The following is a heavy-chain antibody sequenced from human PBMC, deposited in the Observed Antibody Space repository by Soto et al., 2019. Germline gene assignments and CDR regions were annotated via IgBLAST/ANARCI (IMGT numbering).Heavy chain of an antibody. V-gene: IGHV4-39*01. CDR3: ARHWLLPFGGYCVDH. CDR2: IYYSGTT. J-gene: IGHJ4*02. Sequence: PSETVSLTCTVSGGSISSSNYYWGWIRQPPGKGLEWIGSIYYSGTTYYNPSLRSRVTISEDTSKNQFSLKVGSATAADTAVYYCARHWLLPFGGYCVDHCSQATRVTVSS. CDR1: GGSISSSNYY. D-gene: IGHD2-21*01.